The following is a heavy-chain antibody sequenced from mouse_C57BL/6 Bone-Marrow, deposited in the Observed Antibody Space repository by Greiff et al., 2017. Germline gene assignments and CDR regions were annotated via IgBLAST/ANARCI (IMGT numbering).Heavy chain of an antibody. D-gene: IGHD1-1*01. V-gene: IGHV1-81*01. CDR1: GYTFTSSG. CDR3: ARGGVLRGLYWYFDD. Sequence: VQLQQSGAELARPGASVKLSCKASGYTFTSSGISWVKQRTGQGLEWIGEIYPRSGNTYYNEKFKGKATLTADKSSRTAYMQLRSLTSEDSAVYLYARGGVLRGLYWYFDDWGKGTTVTVS. CDR2: IYPRSGNT. J-gene: IGHJ1*03.